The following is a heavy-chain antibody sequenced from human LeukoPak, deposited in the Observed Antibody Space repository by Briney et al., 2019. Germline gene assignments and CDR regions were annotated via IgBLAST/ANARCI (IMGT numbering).Heavy chain of an antibody. CDR3: TRAPGWNYGSTGYSDY. D-gene: IGHD3-22*01. CDR2: ISSRSSDK. Sequence: GGSLRLSCAASGFTFSSYNMNWVRQASGEGLEWVSCISSRSSDKYYSDSVKGRFTISRDNAMNSLYLQMNSLRADDTAVYYCTRAPGWNYGSTGYSDYWGQGTLVTVSS. CDR1: GFTFSSYN. V-gene: IGHV3-21*01. J-gene: IGHJ4*02.